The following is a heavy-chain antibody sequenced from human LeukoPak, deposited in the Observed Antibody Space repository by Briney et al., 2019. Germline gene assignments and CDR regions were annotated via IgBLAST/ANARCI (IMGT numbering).Heavy chain of an antibody. Sequence: GGSLRLSCAGSGFTFSRSWMNWVRQAPGKGLEWVASIIQDGDVQHYLDSVKGRFTISRDNAENSLYLQMNSLRAEDTAVYYCAKLLGDVSTFDYWGQGTLVTVPS. J-gene: IGHJ4*02. D-gene: IGHD1-26*01. V-gene: IGHV3-7*01. CDR1: GFTFSRSW. CDR2: IIQDGDVQ. CDR3: AKLLGDVSTFDY.